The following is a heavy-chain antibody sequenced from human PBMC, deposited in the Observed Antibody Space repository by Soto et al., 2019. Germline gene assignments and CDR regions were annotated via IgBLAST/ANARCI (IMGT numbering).Heavy chain of an antibody. CDR3: ARHDDGNYYFDL. J-gene: IGHJ2*01. CDR2: IYPADSDI. D-gene: IGHD1-7*01. CDR1: GYSFTTYW. V-gene: IGHV5-51*01. Sequence: PGESLKISCEGSGYSFTTYWIGWVRQMPGKGLEWMGIIYPADSDIRYSPSFQGQVTISADKSISTAYLQWSSLKASDTAIYYCARHDDGNYYFDLWGRGTLVTVSS.